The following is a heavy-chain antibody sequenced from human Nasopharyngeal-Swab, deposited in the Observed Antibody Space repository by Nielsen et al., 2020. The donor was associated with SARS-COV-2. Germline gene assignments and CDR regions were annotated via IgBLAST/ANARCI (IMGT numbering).Heavy chain of an antibody. J-gene: IGHJ4*02. Sequence: WIRQPPGKGLEWVAVISYDGSNKYYADSVKGRFTISRDNSMNTLYLQMNSLRAEDTAVYYCARIKYYYDSSGVFDYWGQGTLVTVSS. V-gene: IGHV3-30-3*01. CDR2: ISYDGSNK. CDR3: ARIKYYYDSSGVFDY. D-gene: IGHD3-22*01.